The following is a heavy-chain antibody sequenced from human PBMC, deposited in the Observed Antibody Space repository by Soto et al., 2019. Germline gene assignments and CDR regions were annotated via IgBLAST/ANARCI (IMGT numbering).Heavy chain of an antibody. Sequence: ASVKVSCKASGYTFTGYYVHWVREAPGQGLEWMGWINPETGGTSYAQKFQGRVTLSRDTSINTAYLELSRLRFDDAAVYFCARERYQVISDGMDVWGQGTTVTVSS. J-gene: IGHJ6*02. D-gene: IGHD2-2*01. CDR1: GYTFTGYY. CDR2: INPETGGT. V-gene: IGHV1-2*02. CDR3: ARERYQVISDGMDV.